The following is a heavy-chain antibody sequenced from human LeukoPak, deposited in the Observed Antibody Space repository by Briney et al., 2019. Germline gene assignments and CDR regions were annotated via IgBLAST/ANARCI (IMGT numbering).Heavy chain of an antibody. V-gene: IGHV5-51*01. CDR1: GYSFTSYW. D-gene: IGHD3-22*01. CDR2: IYPGDSDT. Sequence: GESLKISCQGSGYSFTSYWIGWVRQMPGKGLEWMGIIYPGDSDTRYSPSFQGQVTISADKSISTAYPQWSSLKASDTAMYYCARQKAPQVIADAFDIWGQGTMVTVSS. J-gene: IGHJ3*02. CDR3: ARQKAPQVIADAFDI.